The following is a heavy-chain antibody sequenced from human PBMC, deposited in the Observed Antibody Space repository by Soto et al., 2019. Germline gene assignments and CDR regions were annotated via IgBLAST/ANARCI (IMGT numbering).Heavy chain of an antibody. V-gene: IGHV3-30*18. CDR1: GFTFSSYG. J-gene: IGHJ4*02. D-gene: IGHD6-19*01. CDR2: ISYDGSNK. Sequence: QVQLVESGGGVVQPGRSLRLSCAASGFTFSSYGMHWVRQAPGKGLEWVAVISYDGSNKYYADSVKGRFTISRDNSKNTLYLQMNSLRAEDTAVYYCAKGGYSRGWPFDYWGQGTLVTVSS. CDR3: AKGGYSRGWPFDY.